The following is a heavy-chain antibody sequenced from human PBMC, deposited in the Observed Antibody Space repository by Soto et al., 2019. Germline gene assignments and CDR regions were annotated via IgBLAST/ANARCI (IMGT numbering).Heavy chain of an antibody. D-gene: IGHD3-3*01. V-gene: IGHV1-46*02. CDR3: ARDLQYDFFDI. CDR1: EDTFNTHD. J-gene: IGHJ4*02. CDR2: IYASGGAT. Sequence: ASVKVSCKASEDTFNTHDIHWVRQAPGQALEWMGKIYASGGATSYAQKFKGRVTMSRDTSTSTIYMDLSSLGSEDTAIYYCARDLQYDFFDICGQGTQVTVSS.